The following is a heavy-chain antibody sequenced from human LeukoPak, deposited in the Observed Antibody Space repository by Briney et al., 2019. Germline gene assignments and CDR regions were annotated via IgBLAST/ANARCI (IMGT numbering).Heavy chain of an antibody. D-gene: IGHD6-13*01. Sequence: SETLSPTCTVSGGSISTYFWNWIRQPAGKGLEWIGRVYTSGTTNYNRSLKSRVTMSVDTSKNQVSLKLSSVTAADTAVYYCASERQQLGFDYWGQGTLVTVSS. V-gene: IGHV4-4*07. CDR3: ASERQQLGFDY. CDR1: GGSISTYF. J-gene: IGHJ4*02. CDR2: VYTSGTT.